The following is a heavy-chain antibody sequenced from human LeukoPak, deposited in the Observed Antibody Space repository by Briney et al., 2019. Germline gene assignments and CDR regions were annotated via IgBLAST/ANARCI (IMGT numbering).Heavy chain of an antibody. J-gene: IGHJ3*02. D-gene: IGHD3-22*01. V-gene: IGHV3-23*01. CDR2: ISGSGGST. CDR1: GFTFSSYG. CDR3: AKNYGYYYLEAFDI. Sequence: GGSLRLSCAASGFTFSSYGMHWVRQAPGKGLEWVSAISGSGGSTYYADSVKGRFTISRDNSKNTLYLQMNSLRAEDTAVYYCAKNYGYYYLEAFDIWGQGTMVTVSS.